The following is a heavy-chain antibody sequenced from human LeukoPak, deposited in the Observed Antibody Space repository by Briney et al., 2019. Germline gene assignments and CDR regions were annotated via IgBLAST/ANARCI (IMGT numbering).Heavy chain of an antibody. D-gene: IGHD5-12*01. CDR3: ARGKSGYEFPSYWYFDL. CDR1: GGSFSGYY. V-gene: IGHV4-34*01. Sequence: SQTLSLTCAVYGGSFSGYYWSWIRQPPGKGLEWGGEINHSVSTNYNPSLKSRVTISVDTSKNQFSLKLSSVTAADTAVYYCARGKSGYEFPSYWYFDLWGRGTLVTVSS. CDR2: INHSVST. J-gene: IGHJ2*01.